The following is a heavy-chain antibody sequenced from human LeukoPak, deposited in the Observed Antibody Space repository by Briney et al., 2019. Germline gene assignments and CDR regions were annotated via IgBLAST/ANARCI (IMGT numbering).Heavy chain of an antibody. J-gene: IGHJ4*02. CDR2: ISGSGGST. V-gene: IGHV3-23*01. Sequence: GGSLRLSCAASGFTFSSYSMNWVRQAPGKGLEWVSAISGSGGSTYYADSVKGRFTISRDNSKNTLYLQMNSLRAEDTAVYYCAKVKVRGVIILDYFDYWGQGTLVTVSS. CDR3: AKVKVRGVIILDYFDY. D-gene: IGHD3-10*01. CDR1: GFTFSSYS.